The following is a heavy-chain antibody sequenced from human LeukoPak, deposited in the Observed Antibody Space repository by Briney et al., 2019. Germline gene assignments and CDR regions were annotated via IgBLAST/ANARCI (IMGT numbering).Heavy chain of an antibody. V-gene: IGHV3-21*05. CDR1: GFTFSSYS. J-gene: IGHJ6*03. Sequence: GGSLRLSCAASGFTFSSYSMNWVRQAPGKGLEWVSYISSSSSYIYYADSVKGRFTISRDNAKNSLYLQMNSLRAEDTAVYYCARAWELGDYYYYMDVWGKGTTVTVSS. CDR3: ARAWELGDYYYYMDV. D-gene: IGHD1-26*01. CDR2: ISSSSSYI.